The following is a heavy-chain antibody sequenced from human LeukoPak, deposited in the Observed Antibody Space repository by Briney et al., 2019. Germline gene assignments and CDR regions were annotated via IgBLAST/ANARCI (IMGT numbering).Heavy chain of an antibody. V-gene: IGHV4-59*01. Sequence: SETLALTCSVSGGSISGYYWSWIRQPPGKGLEWIGYIYYSGSNNYNPSLESRAAISVDTSKNHFSLTLSFVTVADTAVYYCARSTTSGLLGGYLDDWGRGILVTVSS. CDR3: ARSTTSGLLGGYLDD. D-gene: IGHD1-26*01. CDR2: IYYSGSN. J-gene: IGHJ4*02. CDR1: GGSISGYY.